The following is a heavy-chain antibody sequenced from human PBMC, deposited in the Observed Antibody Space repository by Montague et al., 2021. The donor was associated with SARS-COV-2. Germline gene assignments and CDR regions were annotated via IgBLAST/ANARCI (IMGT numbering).Heavy chain of an antibody. J-gene: IGHJ3*02. V-gene: IGHV3-13*01. CDR2: IGTAGDT. D-gene: IGHD4-17*01. CDR3: ARYGDYADAFDI. CDR1: GFTFSSYD. Sequence: SPRLSCSASGFTFSSYDMHWVRQATGKGLEWVSAIGTAGDTYYPXSVKGRFTISRENAKNSLYLQMNSLRAGDTAVYYCARYGDYADAFDIWGQGTMVTVSS.